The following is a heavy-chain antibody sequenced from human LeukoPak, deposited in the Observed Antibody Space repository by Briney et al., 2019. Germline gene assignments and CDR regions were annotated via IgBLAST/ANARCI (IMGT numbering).Heavy chain of an antibody. CDR3: ARDRTSAMVY. Sequence: PGRSLRLSCAASGFTFSSYAMHWVRQAPGKGLEWVAVISYDGSNKYYADSVKGRFTISRDNSKNTLYLQMNSLRAEDTAVYYCARDRTSAMVYWGQGTLVTVSS. CDR2: ISYDGSNK. V-gene: IGHV3-30-3*01. J-gene: IGHJ4*02. D-gene: IGHD5-18*01. CDR1: GFTFSSYA.